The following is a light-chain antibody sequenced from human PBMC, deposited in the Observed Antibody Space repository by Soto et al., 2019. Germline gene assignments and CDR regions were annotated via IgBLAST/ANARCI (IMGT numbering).Light chain of an antibody. Sequence: TRPASVRGSPGESITISCTLTSSDVGSHSLVSWYQQHPGKAPKVVIYEDSKRPSGVPYRLSASKSGNTASLTISGLQAEDEGDYYCCSYTGIGTPNYVFGRGTKVTVL. V-gene: IGLV2-23*01. CDR3: CSYTGIGTPNYV. CDR2: EDS. J-gene: IGLJ1*01. CDR1: SSDVGSHSL.